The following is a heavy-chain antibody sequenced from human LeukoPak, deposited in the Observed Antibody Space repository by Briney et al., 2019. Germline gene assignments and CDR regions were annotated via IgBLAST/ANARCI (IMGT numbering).Heavy chain of an antibody. CDR3: ATGDGYYYDSSGYYPFDY. Sequence: GSLRLSCAASGFTFSSYAMHWVRQAPGKGLEWVAVISYDGSNKYYADSVKGRFTISRDNSKNTLYLQMNSLRAEDTAVYYCATGDGYYYDSSGYYPFDYWGQGTLVTVSS. J-gene: IGHJ4*02. D-gene: IGHD3-22*01. CDR1: GFTFSSYA. V-gene: IGHV3-30*04. CDR2: ISYDGSNK.